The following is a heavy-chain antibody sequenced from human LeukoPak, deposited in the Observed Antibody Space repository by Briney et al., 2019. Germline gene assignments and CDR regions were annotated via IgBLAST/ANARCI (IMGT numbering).Heavy chain of an antibody. CDR3: ARDNSDGSGSYYYYYYYGMDV. CDR2: ICYSGST. J-gene: IGHJ6*02. V-gene: IGHV4-39*06. D-gene: IGHD3-10*01. Sequence: SETLSLTCTVSGGSISSSSYYWGWIRQPPGKGLEWIGSICYSGSTYYNPSLKSRVTISVDTSKNQFTLKLSSVTAADTTVYYCARDNSDGSGSYYYYYYYGMDVWGQGTTVIVSS. CDR1: GGSISSSSYY.